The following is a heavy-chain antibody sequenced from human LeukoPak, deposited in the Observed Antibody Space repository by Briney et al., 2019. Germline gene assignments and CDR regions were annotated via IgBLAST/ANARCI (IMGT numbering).Heavy chain of an antibody. D-gene: IGHD5-12*01. V-gene: IGHV4-61*02. Sequence: PSETLSLTCSVSGGSVSSGSSSWTWIRRPAGKGLEWIGRIYPSGFTNYNPSLKSRVTISVDTSKNQFSLKLSSVTAADTAVYYCARNSYSGRIDYWGQGTLVTVSS. CDR2: IYPSGFT. CDR3: ARNSYSGRIDY. J-gene: IGHJ4*02. CDR1: GGSVSSGSSS.